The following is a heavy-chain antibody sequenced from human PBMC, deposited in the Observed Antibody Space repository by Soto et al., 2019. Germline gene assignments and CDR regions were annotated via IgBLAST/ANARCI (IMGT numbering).Heavy chain of an antibody. Sequence: GASVKVSCKASGFSFTGYYIHWLRQAPGQGLEWMGIFNPTGDTASYTQKLQGRVTMTRDTSTGTAYMELGSLRSEDTAVYYCARGGRIVDTGIGYYYYHAMDVWGQGTTVTVSS. J-gene: IGHJ6*02. CDR1: GFSFTGYY. D-gene: IGHD5-18*01. CDR3: ARGGRIVDTGIGYYYYHAMDV. CDR2: FNPTGDTA. V-gene: IGHV1-46*01.